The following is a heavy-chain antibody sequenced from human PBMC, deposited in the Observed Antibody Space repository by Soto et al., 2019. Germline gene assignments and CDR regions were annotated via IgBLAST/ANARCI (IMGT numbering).Heavy chain of an antibody. CDR3: ARGPRSMIVVVILAFDI. D-gene: IGHD3-22*01. J-gene: IGHJ3*02. Sequence: GGSLRLSCAASGFTFSSYEMNWVRQAPGKGLEWVSYISSSGSTIYYADSVKGRFTISRDNAKNSLYLQMNSLRAEDTAVYYCARGPRSMIVVVILAFDIWGQGTMVTV. CDR2: ISSSGSTI. V-gene: IGHV3-48*03. CDR1: GFTFSSYE.